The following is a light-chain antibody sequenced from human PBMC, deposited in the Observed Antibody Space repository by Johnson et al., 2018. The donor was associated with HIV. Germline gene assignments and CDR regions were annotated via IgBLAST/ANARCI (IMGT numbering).Light chain of an antibody. V-gene: IGLV1-51*01. Sequence: QSVLTQPPSVSAAPGQKVTISCSGSSSNIGNNYVSWYQQLPGTAPTLLIYDNNKRPSGIPDRFSGSKSGTSATLGITGLQTGDEADYYCGTWDSSLRVGFFGTGTKVTVL. CDR2: DNN. CDR1: SSNIGNNY. J-gene: IGLJ1*01. CDR3: GTWDSSLRVGF.